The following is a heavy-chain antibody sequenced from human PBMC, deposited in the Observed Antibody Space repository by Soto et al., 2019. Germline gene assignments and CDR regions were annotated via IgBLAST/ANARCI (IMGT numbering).Heavy chain of an antibody. CDR2: ISYDGSNK. CDR3: ARDPWPEGYSSGWSQGYFDY. CDR1: GFTFSSYA. V-gene: IGHV3-30-3*01. D-gene: IGHD6-19*01. Sequence: GGSLRLSCAASGFTFSSYAMHWVRQAPGKGLEWVAVISYDGSNKYYADSVKGRFTISRDNSKNTLYLQMNSLRAEDTAVYYCARDPWPEGYSSGWSQGYFDYWGQGTLVTVSS. J-gene: IGHJ4*02.